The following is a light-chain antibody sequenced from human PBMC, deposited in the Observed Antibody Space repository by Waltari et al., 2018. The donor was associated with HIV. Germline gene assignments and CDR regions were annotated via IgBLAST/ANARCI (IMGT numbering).Light chain of an antibody. CDR1: QGISNY. CDR2: AAS. Sequence: DIQMTQSPSSLSASVGDRVTITCRASQGISNYLNWYQQRVGEAPNLLIFAASTLQSVVPPRFSGSGSGTDFTLTITSLQPEDFATYYCQQSYSTLGTFGQGTKVEI. J-gene: IGKJ1*01. V-gene: IGKV1-39*01. CDR3: QQSYSTLGT.